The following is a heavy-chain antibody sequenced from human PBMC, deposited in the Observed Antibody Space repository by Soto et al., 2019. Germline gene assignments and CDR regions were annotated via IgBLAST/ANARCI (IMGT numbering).Heavy chain of an antibody. CDR1: GYSFTNYW. CDR3: ARRSESSTSSLYYYGLDV. D-gene: IGHD6-6*01. CDR2: IDPSDSYT. V-gene: IGHV5-10-1*01. Sequence: LKISCQGSGYSFTNYWISWVRQMPGKGLEWMGRIDPSDSYTNYSPSFQGHVTFSADKSITTAYLQWSSLKASDTAMYYCARRSESSTSSLYYYGLDVWGQGTTVTVSS. J-gene: IGHJ6*02.